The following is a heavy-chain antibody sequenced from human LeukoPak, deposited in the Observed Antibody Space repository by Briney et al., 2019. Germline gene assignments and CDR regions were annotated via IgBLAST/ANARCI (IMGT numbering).Heavy chain of an antibody. V-gene: IGHV3-15*01. CDR1: GFTFNNFA. CDR2: IKSKTDGGTT. D-gene: IGHD1-14*01. CDR3: TTVTLNYYYYYMDV. Sequence: PGGSLRLSCAASGFTFNNFAMTWVRQAPGKGLEWVGRIKSKTDGGTTDYAAPVKGRFTISRDDSKNTLYLQMNSLKTEDTAVYYCTTVTLNYYYYYMDVWGKGTTVTVSS. J-gene: IGHJ6*03.